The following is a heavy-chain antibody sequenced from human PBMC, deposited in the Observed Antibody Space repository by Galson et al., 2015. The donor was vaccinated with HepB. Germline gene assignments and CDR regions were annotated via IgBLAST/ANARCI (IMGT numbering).Heavy chain of an antibody. V-gene: IGHV4-39*07. CDR3: ASLTLWYYFDY. CDR2: MYYSGST. J-gene: IGHJ4*02. D-gene: IGHD2-21*01. CDR1: GGSISSSSYY. Sequence: SETLSLTCTVSGGSISSSSYYWGWIRQPPGKGLEWIGSMYYSGSTYYNPSLKSRVTISVDTSKNQFSLKVSSVTAADTAVYYCASLTLWYYFDYWGQGTLVTVSS.